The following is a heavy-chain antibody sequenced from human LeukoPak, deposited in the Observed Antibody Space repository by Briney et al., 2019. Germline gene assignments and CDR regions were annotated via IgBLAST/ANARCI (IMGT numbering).Heavy chain of an antibody. V-gene: IGHV1-2*02. D-gene: IGHD6-19*01. CDR3: ARDPLQWLVQYYFDY. Sequence: ASVKVSCKASGYTFTGYYMHWVRQAPGQGLEWMGWINPNSGGTNYAQKFQGRVTMTRDTSISTAYMELSRLRPDDTAVYYCARDPLQWLVQYYFDYWGQGTLVTVSS. CDR2: INPNSGGT. J-gene: IGHJ4*02. CDR1: GYTFTGYY.